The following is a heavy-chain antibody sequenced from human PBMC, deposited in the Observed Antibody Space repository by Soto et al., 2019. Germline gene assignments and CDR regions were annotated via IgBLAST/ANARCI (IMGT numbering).Heavy chain of an antibody. D-gene: IGHD2-2*01. Sequence: GGSLRLSCAASGFTFSSYGMHWVRQAPGKGLEWVAVISCDGSDKYYADSVRGRFTISRDNSKNTLSLQMNSLRAEDTAVYYCAKDLVPAAIQDHSMDVWGQGTTVTVSS. CDR2: ISCDGSDK. V-gene: IGHV3-30*18. CDR1: GFTFSSYG. CDR3: AKDLVPAAIQDHSMDV. J-gene: IGHJ6*02.